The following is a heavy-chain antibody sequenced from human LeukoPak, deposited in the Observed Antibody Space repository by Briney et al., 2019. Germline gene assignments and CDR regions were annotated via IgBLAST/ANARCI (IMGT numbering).Heavy chain of an antibody. CDR2: IYYSGST. Sequence: SETLSLTCTVSGGSISNYYWSWIRQPPGKGLEWIGYIYYSGSTNYNPSLKSRVTISVDTSKNQFSLKLSSVTAADTAVYYCARDPLDYGGNSRTYWGQGTLVTVSS. V-gene: IGHV4-59*01. CDR1: GGSISNYY. J-gene: IGHJ4*02. CDR3: ARDPLDYGGNSRTY. D-gene: IGHD4-23*01.